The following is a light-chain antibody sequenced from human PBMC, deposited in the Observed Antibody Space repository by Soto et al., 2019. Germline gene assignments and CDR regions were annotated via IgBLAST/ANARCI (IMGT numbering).Light chain of an antibody. CDR1: QSVSSY. Sequence: EIVVTQSPATLSLSPGTRATLSCRASQSVSSYLAWYQQKPGQAPRLLIYGASNRATGIPARFSGSGSGTDFTLTISSLEPEDFAVYYCQQRSNWPPPITFGQGTRLEIK. CDR2: GAS. V-gene: IGKV3-11*01. J-gene: IGKJ5*01. CDR3: QQRSNWPPPIT.